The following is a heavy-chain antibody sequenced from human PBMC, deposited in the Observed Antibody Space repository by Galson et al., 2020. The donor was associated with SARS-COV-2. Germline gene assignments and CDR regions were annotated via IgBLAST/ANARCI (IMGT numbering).Heavy chain of an antibody. D-gene: IGHD2-21*01. J-gene: IGHJ3*01. V-gene: IGHV3-23*01. Sequence: GESLKISCAASGFTFRNYVMGWVRRAPGKGLEWVSSISESGDNTYFADAVKGRFTISRDNAKNTVYLQMNNLRVDDTAVFYCVRPGYFNAWYRWGAIHLWGPGTVGTVSS. CDR3: VRPGYFNAWYRWGAIHL. CDR1: GFTFRNYV. CDR2: ISESGDNT.